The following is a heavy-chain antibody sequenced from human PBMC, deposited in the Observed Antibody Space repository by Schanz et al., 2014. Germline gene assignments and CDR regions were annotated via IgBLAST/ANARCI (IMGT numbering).Heavy chain of an antibody. D-gene: IGHD6-13*01. V-gene: IGHV3-33*08. CDR2: VGDTGTTK. Sequence: QLQLVESGGGVVQPGRSLRLSCAASGFPFRSYVMHWVRQAPAKGLEWVAVVGDTGTTKFYADSVKGRFTVSRDNSENTLYLQMNSLRAEDTAIYYCTKPPPAYTSTWYTYYFDYWGQGTLVTVSS. J-gene: IGHJ4*02. CDR1: GFPFRSYV. CDR3: TKPPPAYTSTWYTYYFDY.